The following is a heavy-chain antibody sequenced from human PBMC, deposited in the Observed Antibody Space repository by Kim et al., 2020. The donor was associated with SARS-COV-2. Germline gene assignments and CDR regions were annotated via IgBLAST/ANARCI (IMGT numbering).Heavy chain of an antibody. D-gene: IGHD1-26*01. Sequence: ASVKVSCKASGYTFTGYYMHWVRQAPGQGLEWMGWINPNSGGTNYAQKFQGRVTMTRDTSISTAYMELSRLRSDDTAVYYCARDLVGATLGSVAFDIWGQGTMVTVSS. CDR3: ARDLVGATLGSVAFDI. CDR1: GYTFTGYY. J-gene: IGHJ3*02. CDR2: INPNSGGT. V-gene: IGHV1-2*02.